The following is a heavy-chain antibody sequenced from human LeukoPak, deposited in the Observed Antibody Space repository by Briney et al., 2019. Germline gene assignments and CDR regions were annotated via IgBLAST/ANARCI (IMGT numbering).Heavy chain of an antibody. Sequence: ASVKDSCMASGGTFSSYAISWVRQAPGQGLEWMGRIIPVFGTANYAQKFQGGATFTTDESTSTAYMELSSLRSEDTAVYYCASEMATGFFDYWGQGTLVTVSS. D-gene: IGHD5-24*01. CDR2: IIPVFGTA. CDR3: ASEMATGFFDY. V-gene: IGHV1-69*05. J-gene: IGHJ4*02. CDR1: GGTFSSYA.